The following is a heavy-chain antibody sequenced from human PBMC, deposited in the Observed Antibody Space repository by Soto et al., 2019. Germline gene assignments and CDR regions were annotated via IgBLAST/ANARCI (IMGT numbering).Heavy chain of an antibody. D-gene: IGHD5-18*01. CDR2: ISYDGSNK. J-gene: IGHJ4*02. Sequence: GGSLRLSCAASGFTFSSYAMHWVRQAPGKGLEWVAVISYDGSNKYYADSVKGRFTISRDNSKNTLYLQMNSLRAEDTAVYYCARVTLRLDTAMVTAFDYWGQGTLVTVSS. CDR1: GFTFSSYA. CDR3: ARVTLRLDTAMVTAFDY. V-gene: IGHV3-30-3*01.